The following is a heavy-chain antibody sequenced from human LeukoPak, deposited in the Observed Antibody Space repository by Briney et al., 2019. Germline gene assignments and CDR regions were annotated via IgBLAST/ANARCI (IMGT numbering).Heavy chain of an antibody. CDR1: GFTFSSYA. CDR3: ARDSGYSYADDY. CDR2: ITYTRGTI. Sequence: GGSLRLSCAASGFTFSSYAMSWVRQAPGKGLEWVSYITYTRGTIFYADSVKGRFTISRDNAKDSLYLQMSSLRDGDTAVYYCARDSGYSYADDYWGQGTLVTVSS. D-gene: IGHD5-18*01. V-gene: IGHV3-48*02. J-gene: IGHJ4*02.